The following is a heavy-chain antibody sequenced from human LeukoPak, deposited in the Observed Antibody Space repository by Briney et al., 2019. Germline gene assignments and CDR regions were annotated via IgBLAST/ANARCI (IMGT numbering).Heavy chain of an antibody. CDR3: ALLLWFGERNFDY. CDR2: INHSGST. J-gene: IGHJ4*02. V-gene: IGHV4-34*01. D-gene: IGHD3-10*01. CDR1: GGSFSGYY. Sequence: KPSETLSLTCAVYGGSFSGYYWSWIRQPPGKGLEWIGEINHSGSTNYNPSLKSRVTISVDTSKNQFSLKLSSVTAADTAVYYCALLLWFGERNFDYWGQGTLVTVSS.